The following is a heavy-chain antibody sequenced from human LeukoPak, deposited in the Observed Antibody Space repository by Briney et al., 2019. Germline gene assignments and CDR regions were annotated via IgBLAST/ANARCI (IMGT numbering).Heavy chain of an antibody. J-gene: IGHJ5*02. Sequence: SETLSPTCTVSGGSISNYYWSWIRQPPGKGLEWIGYIYYSGSTNYNPSLKSRVTISVDTSKNQFSLKLNSVTAADTAVYFCATHGGYSSSTGLYWFDPWGQGTLVTVSS. V-gene: IGHV4-59*08. CDR2: IYYSGST. CDR1: GGSISNYY. CDR3: ATHGGYSSSTGLYWFDP. D-gene: IGHD6-13*01.